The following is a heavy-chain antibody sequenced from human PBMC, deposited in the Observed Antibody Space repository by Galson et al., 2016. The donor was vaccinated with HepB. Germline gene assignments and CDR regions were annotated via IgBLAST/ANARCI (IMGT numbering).Heavy chain of an antibody. V-gene: IGHV4-31*03. CDR3: AREVVYYYDNSGEPTLGAFDI. CDR2: IHYSGST. D-gene: IGHD3-22*01. J-gene: IGHJ3*02. Sequence: TLSLTCTVSGGSVSSGSYYWSRIRQHPGKGLEWIGYIHYSGSTYYNPSLKSRLTISVDTSKNQFSLKLSSVTAADTAVYYCAREVVYYYDNSGEPTLGAFDIWGQGTMVTVSS. CDR1: GGSVSSGSYY.